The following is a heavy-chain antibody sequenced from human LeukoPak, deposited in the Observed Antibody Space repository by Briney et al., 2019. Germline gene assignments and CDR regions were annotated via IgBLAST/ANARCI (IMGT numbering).Heavy chain of an antibody. CDR3: ARQESGCDGGVFDY. V-gene: IGHV4-59*08. CDR1: GGSISSYY. CDR2: IYYSGST. J-gene: IGHJ4*02. Sequence: SETLSLTCTVSGGSISSYYWSWIRQPPGKGLEWIGYIYYSGSTNYNPSLKSRFTISVDTSKNQFSLKLSSVTAADTAVYYCARQESGCDGGVFDYWGQGTLVTVSS. D-gene: IGHD5-12*01.